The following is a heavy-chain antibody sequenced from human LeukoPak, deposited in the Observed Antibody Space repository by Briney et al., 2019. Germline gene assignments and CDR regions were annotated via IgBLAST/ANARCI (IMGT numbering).Heavy chain of an antibody. J-gene: IGHJ4*02. V-gene: IGHV1-69*05. Sequence: ASVKVSCKASGYTFTSYGISWVRQAPGQGLEWMGRIIPIFGTANYAQKFQGRVTITTDESTSTAYMELSSLRTEDTAVYYCARGYDYYDSSGYPYWGQGTLVTVSS. CDR2: IIPIFGTA. CDR3: ARGYDYYDSSGYPY. D-gene: IGHD3-22*01. CDR1: GYTFTSYG.